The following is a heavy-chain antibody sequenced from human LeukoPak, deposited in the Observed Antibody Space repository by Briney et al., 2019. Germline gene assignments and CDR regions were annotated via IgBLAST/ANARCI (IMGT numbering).Heavy chain of an antibody. D-gene: IGHD1-1*01. CDR1: GFTFSSYW. J-gene: IGHJ3*02. Sequence: GGSLRLSCVASGFTFSSYWMTWVRQAPGKGLEWVANIKTDGSEKYYVDSVKGRFTISRDNAKNSLNLQMNSLGAEDTAVYYCARDHQNGDAFDIWGQGTMVTVSS. CDR2: IKTDGSEK. CDR3: ARDHQNGDAFDI. V-gene: IGHV3-7*01.